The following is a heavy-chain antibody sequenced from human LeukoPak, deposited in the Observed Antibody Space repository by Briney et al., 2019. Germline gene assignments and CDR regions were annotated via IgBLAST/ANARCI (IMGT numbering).Heavy chain of an antibody. CDR2: VNPSSGDT. CDR3: ARDPGYSYAFDI. D-gene: IGHD2-21*01. V-gene: IGHV1-2*06. J-gene: IGHJ3*02. CDR1: GYTFTAHY. Sequence: ASVKVSCKASGYTFTAHYMHWVRQAPGQGLEWMGRVNPSSGDTEYGQRFQGRVTLTRDTSSSTANMELRRLRSDDTAVYYCARDPGYSYAFDIWGQGTVVIVSS.